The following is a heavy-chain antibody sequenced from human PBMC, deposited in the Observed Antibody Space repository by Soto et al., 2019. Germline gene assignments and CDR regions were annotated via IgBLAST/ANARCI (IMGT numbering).Heavy chain of an antibody. CDR2: MNPNSGNT. D-gene: IGHD5-12*01. J-gene: IGHJ4*02. CDR3: AGEEHSGYDFDY. Sequence: QVQLVQSGAEVKKPGASVKVSCKASGYTFTSYDINWVRQATGQGLEWMGWMNPNSGNTGYAQKFQGRVTMTRNTTISPAYMGLSSLRSEDTAVYDCAGEEHSGYDFDYWGQGTLVTVSS. V-gene: IGHV1-8*01. CDR1: GYTFTSYD.